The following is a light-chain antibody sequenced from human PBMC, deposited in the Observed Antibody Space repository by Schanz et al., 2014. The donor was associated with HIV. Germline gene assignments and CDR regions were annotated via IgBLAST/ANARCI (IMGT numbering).Light chain of an antibody. J-gene: IGKJ2*01. CDR1: QSVSSRL. V-gene: IGKV3-20*01. CDR2: AAS. CDR3: HQYGNSPYT. Sequence: EIVLTQSPGTLSLSPGERATLSCRASQSVSSRLLAWFQQRPGQAPRLLIYAASSRATDIPDRFSGSGSGTDFTLTISRLEPEDFAVYYCHQYGNSPYTFGQGTRLDI.